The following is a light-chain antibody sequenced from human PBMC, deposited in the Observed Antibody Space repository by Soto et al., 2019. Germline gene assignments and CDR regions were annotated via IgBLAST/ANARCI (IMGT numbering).Light chain of an antibody. J-gene: IGKJ1*01. Sequence: EIGMTQSAANLAVYPGEGDSPXCRASQSASSNLAWYQQQPGQAPRRLIYSASTMAQGSPARFSGSGSATEFTLPISSRQSEDFAVYYGQQYNNWPRTFGQGTKVDI. CDR2: SAS. CDR3: QQYNNWPRT. CDR1: QSASSN. V-gene: IGKV3D-15*01.